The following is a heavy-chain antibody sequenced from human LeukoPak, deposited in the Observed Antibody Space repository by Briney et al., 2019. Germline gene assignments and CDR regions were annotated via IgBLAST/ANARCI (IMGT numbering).Heavy chain of an antibody. CDR2: ISYDGSNK. D-gene: IGHD3-10*01. J-gene: IGHJ4*02. CDR3: AKGFNYYGSGYYFDY. CDR1: GFTFSDYY. V-gene: IGHV3-30*18. Sequence: GGSLRLSCAASGFTFSDYYMSWIRQAPGKGLEWVAVISYDGSNKYYADSVKGRFTISRDNSKNTLYLQMNSLRAEDTAVYYCAKGFNYYGSGYYFDYWGQGTLVTVSS.